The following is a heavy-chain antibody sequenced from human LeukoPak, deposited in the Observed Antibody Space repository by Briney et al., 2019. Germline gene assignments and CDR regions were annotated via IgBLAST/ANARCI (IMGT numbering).Heavy chain of an antibody. D-gene: IGHD3-22*01. V-gene: IGHV4-4*09. CDR2: ISTSGST. CDR3: ASPRSGYRYTFDY. CDR1: AASISNYY. J-gene: IGHJ4*02. Sequence: ASETLSLTCAVSAASISNYYWSWIRQAPGKGLEWIGHISTSGSTNYNPSLKSRVSISLDTSKNRFSLNLNFVTAADTAVYYCASPRSGYRYTFDYWGQGALVTVSS.